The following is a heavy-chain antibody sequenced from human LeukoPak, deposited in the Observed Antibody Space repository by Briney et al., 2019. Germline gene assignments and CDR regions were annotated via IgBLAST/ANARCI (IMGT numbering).Heavy chain of an antibody. CDR1: GASIRSGNCY. Sequence: SETLSLTCTVSGASIRSGNCYWGWIRQPPGKGLEWIGSIYYSGSTYYNPSLKSRVSISVDTSKNQLSLNLTSVTAADTAVYYCARVKIGYWVSDCFDYWGQGTLVTVSS. CDR2: IYYSGST. J-gene: IGHJ4*02. V-gene: IGHV4-39*07. D-gene: IGHD3-22*01. CDR3: ARVKIGYWVSDCFDY.